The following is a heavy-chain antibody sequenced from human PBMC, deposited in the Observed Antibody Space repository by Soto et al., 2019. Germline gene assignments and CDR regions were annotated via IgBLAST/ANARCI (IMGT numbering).Heavy chain of an antibody. D-gene: IGHD6-19*01. V-gene: IGHV3-23*01. CDR1: GFTFSNYA. J-gene: IGHJ4*02. Sequence: EVQLLESGGGLVQPGGSLRLSCVASGFTFSNYAMNWVRQAPGKGLEWVSSITGGGDDTYSADSVTGRFTISRDNSENRQYLHMNSLRAEDTAIYYCARRSRYSSGWHDSWGQGTLVTVSS. CDR2: ITGGGDDT. CDR3: ARRSRYSSGWHDS.